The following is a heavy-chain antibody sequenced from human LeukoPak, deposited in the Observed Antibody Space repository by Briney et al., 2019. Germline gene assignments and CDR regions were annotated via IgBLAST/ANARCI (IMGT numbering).Heavy chain of an antibody. D-gene: IGHD6-13*01. CDR2: ISGSGGIS. CDR3: AKDAAAAGSAYYFEY. J-gene: IGHJ4*02. Sequence: GGSLRLSCAASGFTFSNYAMSWVRQAPGKGLEWVSVISGSGGISYYEDSVKGRFAISRDNSKNTLYLQMNSLRADDTAIYYCAKDAAAAGSAYYFEYWGQGTLVTVSS. V-gene: IGHV3-23*01. CDR1: GFTFSNYA.